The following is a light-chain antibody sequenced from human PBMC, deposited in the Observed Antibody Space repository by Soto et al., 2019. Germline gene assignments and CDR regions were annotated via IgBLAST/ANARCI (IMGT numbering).Light chain of an antibody. CDR1: QSVSSN. V-gene: IGKV3-15*01. Sequence: DIVMTQSRATLSVSPGSRSTLSCMASQSVSSNLAWYQQKPGQAPRLLIYGASTRATGIPARFSGSGSGTEFTLAISSLQSEDFAVYYGQQYKNWPXDTFGQGTRLEI. CDR2: GAS. J-gene: IGKJ5*01. CDR3: QQYKNWPXDT.